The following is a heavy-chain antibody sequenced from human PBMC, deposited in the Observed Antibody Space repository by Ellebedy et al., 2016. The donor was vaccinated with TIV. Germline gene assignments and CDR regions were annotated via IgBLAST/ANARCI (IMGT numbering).Heavy chain of an antibody. Sequence: MPSETLSLTCAVSGGSISIYYWSWIRQAPGKGLEWIGHIYSDGTTNYSPSLKGRITMSLDTSKNQFSLKLTSVTAADTAVYYCVSSTRECFDYWGQGSLVTVSS. V-gene: IGHV4-59*08. D-gene: IGHD3-3*01. CDR3: VSSTRECFDY. CDR1: GGSISIYY. J-gene: IGHJ4*02. CDR2: IYSDGTT.